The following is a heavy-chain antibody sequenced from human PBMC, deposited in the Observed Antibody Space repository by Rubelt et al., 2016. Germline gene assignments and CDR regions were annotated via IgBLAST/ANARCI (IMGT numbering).Heavy chain of an antibody. Sequence: QLQLQESGPGPVKPSETLSLTCTVSGGSISSSSYYWGWIRQPPGKGLEWIGSIYYSGSTYYNPSLKSRVTISLDTSKNPVALKLTSVTAADTAVYYGAGQVRDTSGENSAGYWGQGTLVTVSS. CDR2: IYYSGST. D-gene: IGHD3-22*01. CDR1: GGSISSSSYY. CDR3: AGQVRDTSGENSAGY. J-gene: IGHJ4*02. V-gene: IGHV4-39*01.